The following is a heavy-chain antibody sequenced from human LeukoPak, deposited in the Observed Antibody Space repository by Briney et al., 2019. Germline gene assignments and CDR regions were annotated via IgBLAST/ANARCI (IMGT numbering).Heavy chain of an antibody. J-gene: IGHJ4*02. V-gene: IGHV1-2*02. CDR1: GYTFTGYY. Sequence: ASVKVSFKASGYTFTGYYMHWVRQAPGQGLEWMGWMNPNSGGTNYAQKFQGRVSMTRDTSISTAYMELSGLRSDDTAMYYCARVGSSYSSSWHNDYWGQGTLVTVSS. CDR2: MNPNSGGT. D-gene: IGHD6-13*01. CDR3: ARVGSSYSSSWHNDY.